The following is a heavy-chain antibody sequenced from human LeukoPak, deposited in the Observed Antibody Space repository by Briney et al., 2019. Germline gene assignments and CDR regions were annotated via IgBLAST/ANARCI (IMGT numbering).Heavy chain of an antibody. Sequence: GGSLRLSCAASGFTMSHYGVSWVRQAPGKGLEWISGIRSAVETTHYADSVKGRFIISRDDSKNALSLQLNSLRPEDTALYYCAKHSCTGLDCSLFDSWGQGTLVTVSS. J-gene: IGHJ4*02. CDR3: AKHSCTGLDCSLFDS. CDR2: IRSAVETT. V-gene: IGHV3-23*01. D-gene: IGHD2-8*02. CDR1: GFTMSHYG.